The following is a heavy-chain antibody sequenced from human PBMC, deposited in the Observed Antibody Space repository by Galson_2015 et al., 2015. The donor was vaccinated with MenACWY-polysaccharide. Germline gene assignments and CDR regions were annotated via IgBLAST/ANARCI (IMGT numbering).Heavy chain of an antibody. J-gene: IGHJ4*02. Sequence: SLRLSCAASEFTFSSYSMNWVRQAPGKGLEWVSYISSSSRTLYYADSVKGRFTISRDNAKSSLYLQMNSLRAEDTAVYYCARDRDWAFDYWGQGTLVTVSS. CDR1: EFTFSSYS. CDR2: ISSSSRTL. CDR3: ARDRDWAFDY. V-gene: IGHV3-48*01. D-gene: IGHD2-21*02.